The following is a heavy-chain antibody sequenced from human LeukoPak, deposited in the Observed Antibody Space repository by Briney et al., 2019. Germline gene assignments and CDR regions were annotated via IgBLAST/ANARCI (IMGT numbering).Heavy chain of an antibody. CDR3: AKGSFGDYLGYFQH. CDR2: ISWNSGSI. J-gene: IGHJ1*01. CDR1: GFTFDDYA. D-gene: IGHD4-17*01. Sequence: GRSLRLSCAASGFTFDDYAMHWVRQAPGKGLEWVSGISWNSGSIGYADSVKGRFTISRDNAKNSLYLQMNSLRAEDTALYYCAKGSFGDYLGYFQHWGQGTLVTVSS. V-gene: IGHV3-9*01.